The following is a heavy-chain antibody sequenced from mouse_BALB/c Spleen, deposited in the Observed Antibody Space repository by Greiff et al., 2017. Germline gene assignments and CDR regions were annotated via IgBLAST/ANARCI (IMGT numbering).Heavy chain of an antibody. CDR1: GYTFTSYW. CDR2: INPSNGRT. CDR3: ARYYGSSLDY. D-gene: IGHD1-1*01. Sequence: VQLQQSGAELVKPGASVKLSCKASGYTFTSYWMHWVKQRPGQGLEWIGEINPSNGRTNYNEKFKSKATLTVDKSSSTAYMQLSSLTSEDSAVYYCARYYGSSLDYWGQGTTLTVSS. J-gene: IGHJ2*01. V-gene: IGHV1S81*02.